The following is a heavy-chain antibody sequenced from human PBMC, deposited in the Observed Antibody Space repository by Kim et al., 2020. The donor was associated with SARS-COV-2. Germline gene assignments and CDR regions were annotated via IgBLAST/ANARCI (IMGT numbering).Heavy chain of an antibody. CDR3: ARGRRVISGSYDY. V-gene: IGHV3-30*01. Sequence: YADSVKGRFTISRDNSKNTLYLQMNSLRAEDTAVYYCARGRRVISGSYDYWGQGTLVTVSS. D-gene: IGHD1-26*01. J-gene: IGHJ4*02.